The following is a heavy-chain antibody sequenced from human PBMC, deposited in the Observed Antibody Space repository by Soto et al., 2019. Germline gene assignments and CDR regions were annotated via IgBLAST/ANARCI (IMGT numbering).Heavy chain of an antibody. CDR1: GCTFSSYA. CDR2: IGGSGGT. D-gene: IGHD2-15*01. Sequence: EVLLLESGGGLVQPGGSLRLSCAASGCTFSSYAMSWVRLAPGKGLEWFSSIGGSGGTYYADSVKGRFTISRDNSKNMLYLHLNSLRAEDTAMYYCAKGQGWSYYYDSWGQGTLVTVSS. V-gene: IGHV3-23*01. J-gene: IGHJ4*02. CDR3: AKGQGWSYYYDS.